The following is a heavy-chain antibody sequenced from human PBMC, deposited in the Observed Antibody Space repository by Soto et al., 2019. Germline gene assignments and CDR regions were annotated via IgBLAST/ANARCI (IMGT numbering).Heavy chain of an antibody. CDR2: IVVGSGNT. V-gene: IGHV1-58*01. Sequence: SVKVSCKASGFTFTSSAVQWVRQARGQRLEWIGWIVVGSGNTNYAQKFQERVTITRDMSTSTAYMELSSLRSEDTAVYYCAAAPGSYYDILTGYYMLPDYYGMDVWGQGTTVTVSS. J-gene: IGHJ6*02. D-gene: IGHD3-9*01. CDR3: AAAPGSYYDILTGYYMLPDYYGMDV. CDR1: GFTFTSSA.